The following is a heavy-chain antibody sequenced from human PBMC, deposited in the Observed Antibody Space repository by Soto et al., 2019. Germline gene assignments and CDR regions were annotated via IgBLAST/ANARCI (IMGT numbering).Heavy chain of an antibody. J-gene: IGHJ3*02. CDR3: ARRQYYYGSGSGAFDI. CDR2: MNPNSGNT. Sequence: QVQLVQSGAEVKKPGASVKVSCKASGYTFTSYDINWVRQATGQGLEWMGWMNPNSGNTGYAQKFQGRVTMTRNTSISTAYMELSSLRSEDTAVYYCARRQYYYGSGSGAFDIWGQGRMVTVSS. D-gene: IGHD3-10*01. CDR1: GYTFTSYD. V-gene: IGHV1-8*01.